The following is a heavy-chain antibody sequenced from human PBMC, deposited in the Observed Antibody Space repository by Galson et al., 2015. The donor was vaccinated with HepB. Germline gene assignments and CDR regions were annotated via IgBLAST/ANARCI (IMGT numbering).Heavy chain of an antibody. CDR2: IYYSGST. Sequence: ETLSLTCTVSGGSISSSSYYWGWIRQPPGKGLEWIGSIYYSGSTYYNPSLKSRVTISVDTSKNQFSLKLSSVTAADTAVYYCARLRGGWYYFDYWGQGTLVTVSS. V-gene: IGHV4-39*01. CDR1: GGSISSSSYY. D-gene: IGHD2-15*01. CDR3: ARLRGGWYYFDY. J-gene: IGHJ4*02.